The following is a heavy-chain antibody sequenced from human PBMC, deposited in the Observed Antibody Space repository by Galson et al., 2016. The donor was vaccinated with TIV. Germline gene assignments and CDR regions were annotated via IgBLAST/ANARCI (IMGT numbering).Heavy chain of an antibody. D-gene: IGHD6-19*01. CDR3: AKVPSSGFSYYYGIDV. CDR2: ITGGGGSS. V-gene: IGHV3-23*01. CDR1: GFTFSSYA. J-gene: IGHJ6*02. Sequence: LRLFCAASGFTFSSYALTWVRQAPGKGLEWVAAITGGGGSSYYADSVKGRFTISRDNSKKMLYLQLNRLSAEDTAVYYCAKVPSSGFSYYYGIDVWGQGTTVTV.